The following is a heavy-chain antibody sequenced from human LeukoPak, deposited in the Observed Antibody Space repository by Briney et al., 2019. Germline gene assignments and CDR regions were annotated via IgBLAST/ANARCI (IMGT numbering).Heavy chain of an antibody. J-gene: IGHJ4*02. Sequence: GGSLRLSCAASGFSFSSYTMNWVRQAPGKGLEWVSSISSSSSYIYYADSVKGRFTISRDNAKNSLYLQMDSLRAEDTAVYYCARVRWLSAAGTEGNFDYWGQGTLGTVSS. CDR1: GFSFSSYT. V-gene: IGHV3-21*01. CDR2: ISSSSSYI. CDR3: ARVRWLSAAGTEGNFDY. D-gene: IGHD6-13*01.